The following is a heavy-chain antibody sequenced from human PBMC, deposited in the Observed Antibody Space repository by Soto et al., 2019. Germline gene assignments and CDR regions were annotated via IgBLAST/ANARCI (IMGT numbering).Heavy chain of an antibody. CDR3: ARERRYCSGGTCSDGLDV. D-gene: IGHD2-15*01. J-gene: IGHJ6*02. CDR1: RASVNSGGFS. V-gene: IGHV4-30-2*01. CDR2: IFDGEST. Sequence: QPQLQESGSGLVKVSQTLSLTCVVSRASVNSGGFSWNWLRQPPGKALEWIGFIFDGESTYYNPSLKSRVTISVERSKNQFSLRLTSVTAADSAVYYCARERRYCSGGTCSDGLDVWGQGITVTVTS.